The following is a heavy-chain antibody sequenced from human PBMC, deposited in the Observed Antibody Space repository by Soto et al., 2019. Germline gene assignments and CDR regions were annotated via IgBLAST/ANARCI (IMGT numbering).Heavy chain of an antibody. CDR3: ARVVDDFWSGYYLDY. Sequence: SETLTLTCTVSGGSISSYYWSWIRQPPGKGLEWIGYIYYSGSTNYNPSLKSRVTISVDTSKNQFSLKLSSVTAADTAVYYCARVVDDFWSGYYLDYWGQGXLVTVYS. CDR2: IYYSGST. CDR1: GGSISSYY. V-gene: IGHV4-59*01. J-gene: IGHJ4*02. D-gene: IGHD3-3*01.